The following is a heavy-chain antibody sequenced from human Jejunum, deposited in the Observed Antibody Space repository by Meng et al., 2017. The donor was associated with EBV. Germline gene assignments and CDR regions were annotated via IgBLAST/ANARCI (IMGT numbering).Heavy chain of an antibody. CDR1: GGSISSSDYY. D-gene: IGHD3-22*01. Sequence: QRQLEGCGPGVVKPSETLSLICNVSGGSISSSDYYWGWIRQPPGKGLEWIGNIYYRGSTYYNPSLKSRVTISVDTSKNQFSLKLSSVTAADTAVYYCARSVSSGYSTWLDPWGQGTLVTVSS. CDR2: IYYRGST. CDR3: ARSVSSGYSTWLDP. V-gene: IGHV4-39*07. J-gene: IGHJ5*02.